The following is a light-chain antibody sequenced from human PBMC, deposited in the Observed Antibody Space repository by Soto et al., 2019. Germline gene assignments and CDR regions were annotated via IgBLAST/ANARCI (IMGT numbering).Light chain of an antibody. Sequence: QSVLTQPPSASGSPGQSVTISCTGTSSDVGGYNYVSWYQQHPGKAPKLMIYEVSKRPSGVPDRFSGSESGNTASLTVSGLQAEDEADYYCSSYAGSNNFVFGTGTKLTVL. V-gene: IGLV2-8*01. CDR2: EVS. J-gene: IGLJ1*01. CDR1: SSDVGGYNY. CDR3: SSYAGSNNFV.